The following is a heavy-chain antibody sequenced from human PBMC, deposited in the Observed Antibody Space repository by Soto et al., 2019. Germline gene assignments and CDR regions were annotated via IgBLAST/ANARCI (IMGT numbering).Heavy chain of an antibody. Sequence: PGGSLRLSCAASGFTLSSYWMHWVRQAPGKGLVWVSRINSDGSSTSYADSVRGRFTISRDNAKRTLYLQMNSLRGEDTAVYYCTRDPAPSGWFDYWGQGTLVTVSS. CDR2: INSDGSST. CDR1: GFTLSSYW. D-gene: IGHD6-19*01. CDR3: TRDPAPSGWFDY. J-gene: IGHJ5*01. V-gene: IGHV3-74*01.